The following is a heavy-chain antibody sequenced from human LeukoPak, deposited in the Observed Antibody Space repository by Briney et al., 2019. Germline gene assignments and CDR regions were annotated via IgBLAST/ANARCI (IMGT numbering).Heavy chain of an antibody. Sequence: GGSLRLSCAASGLTFSSYAMSWVPHPPGKGLESVNDISGRGGSTYYADAAKHRFTVSTDISKNRLYLPMNTQRAEDPAVFNFAKRNQRSTAAAGPFDYGGQGTLVTVSS. D-gene: IGHD6-13*01. CDR2: ISGRGGST. V-gene: IGHV3-23*01. CDR3: AKRNQRSTAAAGPFDY. J-gene: IGHJ4*02. CDR1: GLTFSSYA.